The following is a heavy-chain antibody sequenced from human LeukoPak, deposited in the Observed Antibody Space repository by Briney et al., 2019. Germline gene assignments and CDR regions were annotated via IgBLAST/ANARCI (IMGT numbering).Heavy chain of an antibody. CDR1: GDSIGSGDYY. CDR3: ARGAEEPTYYYDSSGYSFDY. V-gene: IGHV4-30-4*08. D-gene: IGHD3-22*01. J-gene: IGHJ4*02. CDR2: IYFSGSP. Sequence: TLSLTCTVSGDSIGSGDYYWSWIRQPPGKGLEWIGSIYFSGSPHYNSSLKSRVTISVDASKNQFSLKLSSVTAADTAVYYCARGAEEPTYYYDSSGYSFDYWGQGTLVTVSS.